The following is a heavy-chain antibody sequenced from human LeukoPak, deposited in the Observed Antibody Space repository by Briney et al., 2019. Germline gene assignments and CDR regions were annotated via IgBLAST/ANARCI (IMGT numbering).Heavy chain of an antibody. CDR3: ATLGVRGAPYYFGY. J-gene: IGHJ4*02. CDR1: GFTFSSYA. Sequence: GGSLRLSCAASGFTFSSYAMSWVRQAPGKGLEWVSAISGSGGSTYYADSVKGRFTISRDNAKNSLYLQMNSLRAEDTAVYYCATLGVRGAPYYFGYWGQGTLVTVSS. D-gene: IGHD3-10*01. CDR2: ISGSGGST. V-gene: IGHV3-23*01.